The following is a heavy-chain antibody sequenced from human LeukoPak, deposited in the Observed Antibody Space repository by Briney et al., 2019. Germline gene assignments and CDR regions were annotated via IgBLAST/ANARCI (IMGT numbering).Heavy chain of an antibody. CDR1: GFTVSSNY. V-gene: IGHV3-66*01. Sequence: GGSLRLSCAASGFTVSSNYMSWVRQAPGKGLEWVSVIYSGGSTYYADSVKGRFTISRDNSKNTLYLQMNSLRAEDTAVYYCARDGGYDKGVFDYWGQGTLVTVSS. CDR3: ARDGGYDKGVFDY. J-gene: IGHJ4*02. D-gene: IGHD5-12*01. CDR2: IYSGGST.